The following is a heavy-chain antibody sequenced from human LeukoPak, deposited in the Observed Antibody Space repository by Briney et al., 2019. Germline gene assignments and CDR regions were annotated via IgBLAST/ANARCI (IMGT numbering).Heavy chain of an antibody. V-gene: IGHV3-7*01. Sequence: GGSLRLSCEASGFSFSDHWMGWVRQAPGEGLECVANIKHDGSGKEYVDSVKGRFTISRDNAKNSVYLEMSSLRAEDTAVYYCAKWRWRQSEYEDWGQGTLVTVSS. CDR1: GFSFSDHW. CDR3: AKWRWRQSEYED. J-gene: IGHJ4*02. D-gene: IGHD5-24*01. CDR2: IKHDGSGK.